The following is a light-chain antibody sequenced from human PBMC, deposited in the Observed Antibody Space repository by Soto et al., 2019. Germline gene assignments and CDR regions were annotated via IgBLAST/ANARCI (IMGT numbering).Light chain of an antibody. Sequence: QAVVTQPPSASGSPGQSVTISCTGTSSDVGSYNYVSWYQQHPGKVPKLMIYEVNKRPSGVPDRFSGSKSGNTASLTVSGLQAEDEADYYCSSYGGSNNLIFGGGTKLTVL. CDR1: SSDVGSYNY. CDR2: EVN. CDR3: SSYGGSNNLI. V-gene: IGLV2-8*01. J-gene: IGLJ2*01.